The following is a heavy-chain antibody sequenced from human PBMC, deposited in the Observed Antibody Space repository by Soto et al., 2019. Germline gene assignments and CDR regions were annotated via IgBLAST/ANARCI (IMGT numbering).Heavy chain of an antibody. CDR1: GFTFSSYA. V-gene: IGHV3-30-3*01. J-gene: IGHJ4*02. Sequence: GGSLRLSCAASGFTFSSYAMHWVRQAPGKGLEWVAVISYDGSNKYYADSVKGRFTISRDNSKNTLYLQMNSLRAEDTAVYYCVSFSLRADYWGQGTLVTVSS. CDR2: ISYDGSNK. CDR3: VSFSLRADY. D-gene: IGHD2-15*01.